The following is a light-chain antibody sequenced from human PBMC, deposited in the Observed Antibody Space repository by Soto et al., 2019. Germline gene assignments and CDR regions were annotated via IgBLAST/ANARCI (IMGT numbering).Light chain of an antibody. V-gene: IGLV2-11*01. CDR3: CSYAGSYV. Sequence: QSVLTQPASVSGSPGQSITISCTGTSSDVGAYNYVSWFQQHPGKAPTLMIYDVSKRPSGVPDRFSGSKSGNTASLTISGLQAEDEADYYCCSYAGSYVFGTGTKVTVL. J-gene: IGLJ1*01. CDR2: DVS. CDR1: SSDVGAYNY.